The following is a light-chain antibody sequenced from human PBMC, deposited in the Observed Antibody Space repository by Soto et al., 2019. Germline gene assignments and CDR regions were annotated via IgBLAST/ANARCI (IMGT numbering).Light chain of an antibody. CDR2: ANS. CDR3: QSYDSSLSAVV. Sequence: QSVLTQAPSVSGAPGQRVTISCTGSTSNIGAGYDVHWYQQLPGTAPKLLIFANSHRPSGVPARFSGSKSGTSASLAITGLQAEDEGDYHCQSYDSSLSAVVFGGGTKLIVL. J-gene: IGLJ2*01. V-gene: IGLV1-40*01. CDR1: TSNIGAGYD.